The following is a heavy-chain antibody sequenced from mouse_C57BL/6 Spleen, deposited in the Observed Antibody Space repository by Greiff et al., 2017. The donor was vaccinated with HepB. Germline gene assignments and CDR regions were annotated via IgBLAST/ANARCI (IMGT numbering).Heavy chain of an antibody. D-gene: IGHD1-1*01. V-gene: IGHV5-4*01. J-gene: IGHJ4*01. Sequence: EVQGVESGGGLVKPGGSLKLSCAASGFTFSSYAMSWVRQTPEKRLEWVATISDGGSYTYYPDNVKGRFTIARDNAKNNLYLQMIQLKSEYTAMYYCAREIASHYYAMDYWGQGTSVTVSS. CDR3: AREIASHYYAMDY. CDR2: ISDGGSYT. CDR1: GFTFSSYA.